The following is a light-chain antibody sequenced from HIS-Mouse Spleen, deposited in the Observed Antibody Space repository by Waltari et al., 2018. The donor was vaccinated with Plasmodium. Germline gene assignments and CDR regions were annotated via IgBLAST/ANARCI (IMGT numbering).Light chain of an antibody. CDR1: QVISSY. CDR2: AAS. V-gene: IGKV1-8*01. J-gene: IGKJ4*01. Sequence: AIRMTPYPSSFSSSTGDRVTITCRASQVISSYLAWCQQKPGKAPKLLIYAASTLQSGVPSRFSGSGSGTDFTLTISCLQSEDFATYYCQQYYSYPFTFGGGTKVEIK. CDR3: QQYYSYPFT.